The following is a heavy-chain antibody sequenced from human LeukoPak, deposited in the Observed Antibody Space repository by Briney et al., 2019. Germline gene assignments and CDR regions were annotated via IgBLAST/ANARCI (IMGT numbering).Heavy chain of an antibody. V-gene: IGHV3-23*01. Sequence: GGSLRLSCAVSGFTFSSYAMSWVRQALGKGLEWVSAISGRGDSTYYADSVKGRFTISRDNSKNTLYLQMNSLRAEDTAVYYCAKDTPLGGYSGYDYVWDYWGQGTLVTVSS. CDR2: ISGRGDST. CDR3: AKDTPLGGYSGYDYVWDY. J-gene: IGHJ4*02. CDR1: GFTFSSYA. D-gene: IGHD5-12*01.